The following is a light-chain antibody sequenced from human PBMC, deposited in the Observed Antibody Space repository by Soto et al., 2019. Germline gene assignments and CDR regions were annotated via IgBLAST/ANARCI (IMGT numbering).Light chain of an antibody. V-gene: IGLV2-14*03. J-gene: IGLJ1*01. CDR3: CSYADGSIYF. CDR2: YVD. Sequence: QSVLTHPASVSGSPGQSITISCTGTSRDVGAYDYVSWYLQYPDKAPQLLIYYVDHRPSGVSSRFSGSKSGNTASLTISGLQAEDEGDYYCCSYADGSIYFFGTGTKV. CDR1: SRDVGAYDY.